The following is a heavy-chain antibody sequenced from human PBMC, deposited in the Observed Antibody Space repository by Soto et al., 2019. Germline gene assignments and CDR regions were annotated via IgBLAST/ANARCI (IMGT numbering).Heavy chain of an antibody. CDR3: ARVSGISVAEV. Sequence: GASVKVSCKASGYTFTSYAMHWVRQAPGQRLEWMGWINAGNGNTKYSQKFQGRVTITRDTFASTVYMELSSLRSEDTAVFYCARVSGISVAEVWGQGTLVTVSS. V-gene: IGHV1-3*01. CDR2: INAGNGNT. CDR1: GYTFTSYA. D-gene: IGHD6-19*01. J-gene: IGHJ4*02.